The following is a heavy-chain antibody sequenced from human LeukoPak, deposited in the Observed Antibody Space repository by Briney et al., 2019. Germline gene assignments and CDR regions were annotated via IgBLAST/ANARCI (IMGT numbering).Heavy chain of an antibody. V-gene: IGHV3-21*01. Sequence: PGESLRLSCAASGFTFSSYSMNWVRQAPGKGLEWVSSISSSSSYIYYADSVKGRFTISRDNAKNSLYLQMNSLRAEDTAVYYCARGGGATEPINWGQGTLVTVSS. CDR1: GFTFSSYS. CDR3: ARGGGATEPIN. J-gene: IGHJ4*02. D-gene: IGHD1-26*01. CDR2: ISSSSSYI.